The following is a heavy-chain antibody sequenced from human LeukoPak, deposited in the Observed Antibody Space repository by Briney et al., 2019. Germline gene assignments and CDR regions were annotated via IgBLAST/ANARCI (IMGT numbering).Heavy chain of an antibody. CDR1: GFTFSVAW. Sequence: PGGSLRLSCAASGFTFSVAWMTWVRQAPGKGLEWVSLISWDGGSTYYADSVKGRFTISRDNSKNSLYLQMNSLRTEDTALYYCAKEGRPRGYSYGYGGYFDYWGQGTLVTVSS. CDR3: AKEGRPRGYSYGYGGYFDY. J-gene: IGHJ4*02. CDR2: ISWDGGST. V-gene: IGHV3-43*01. D-gene: IGHD5-18*01.